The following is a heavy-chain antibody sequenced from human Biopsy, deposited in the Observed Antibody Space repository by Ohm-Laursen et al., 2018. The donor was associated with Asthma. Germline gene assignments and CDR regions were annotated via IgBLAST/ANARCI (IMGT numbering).Heavy chain of an antibody. CDR2: IPFDGTNR. Sequence: SLRLSCAASGFTFRNFGMHWVRQAPGKGLDWVAVIPFDGTNRNYTDSVKGRFTISRDNSRNTLHLEMNSLRAEDTAVYFCAKEVFPGWELRRGPDSWGQGTLVTVSS. J-gene: IGHJ4*02. D-gene: IGHD1-26*01. V-gene: IGHV3-30*18. CDR3: AKEVFPGWELRRGPDS. CDR1: GFTFRNFG.